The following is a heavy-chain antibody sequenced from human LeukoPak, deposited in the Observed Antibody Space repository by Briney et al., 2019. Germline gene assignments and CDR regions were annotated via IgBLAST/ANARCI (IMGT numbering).Heavy chain of an antibody. CDR2: ISDSGVGT. CDR1: GFTFSSYS. V-gene: IGHV3-23*01. D-gene: IGHD6-13*01. J-gene: IGHJ6*03. Sequence: GGSLRLSCAASGFTFSSYSMNWVRQAPGKGLEWVSGISDSGVGTKHADSVKGRFTISRDNSKNTLYLQMNSLRAEDTAVYYCAKDVGSSWYLYYYYYYYMDVWGKGTTVTISS. CDR3: AKDVGSSWYLYYYYYYYMDV.